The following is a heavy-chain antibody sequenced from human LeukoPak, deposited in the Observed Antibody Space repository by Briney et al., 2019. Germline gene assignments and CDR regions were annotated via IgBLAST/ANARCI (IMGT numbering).Heavy chain of an antibody. CDR3: ARLNQGNRFDY. CDR2: IYYSENT. D-gene: IGHD1-14*01. Sequence: SSETLSLTCTVSGGSISSSSFYWGWIRQPPGKGLEWIGSIYYSENTYYNPSLKSRVTISVDTSKNQFSLKLSSVTAADTAVYYCARLNQGNRFDYWGQGTLVTVSS. J-gene: IGHJ4*02. CDR1: GGSISSSSFY. V-gene: IGHV4-39*01.